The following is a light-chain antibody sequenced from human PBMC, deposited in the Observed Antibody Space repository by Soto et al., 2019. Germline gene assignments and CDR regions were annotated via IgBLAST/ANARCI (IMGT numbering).Light chain of an antibody. CDR3: QSYDNGLSGLYV. CDR2: ANV. V-gene: IGLV1-40*01. J-gene: IGLJ1*01. CDR1: SSTIGAGYH. Sequence: QSVLTQPPSVSGAPGQRVAISCTGSSSTIGAGYHVHWYQQLPGSAPKLLIYANVHRPSGVPDRFSASKSGTSASLAITGLQAEDEADYYCQSYDNGLSGLYVFGTGTKLTVL.